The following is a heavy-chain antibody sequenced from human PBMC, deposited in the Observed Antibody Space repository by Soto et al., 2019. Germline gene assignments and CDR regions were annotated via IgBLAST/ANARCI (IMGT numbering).Heavy chain of an antibody. CDR1: GYTFTSYD. Sequence: ASVNVSCNASGYTFTSYDINWVRQATGQGLEWMGWMNPNRGNIGYAQKFQGRFTMTRNTSISTAYMELSSLRSEDTAVYYCARGKSGYDGNYWCQGTLVTVSS. J-gene: IGHJ4*02. CDR3: ARGKSGYDGNY. D-gene: IGHD5-12*01. V-gene: IGHV1-8*01. CDR2: MNPNRGNI.